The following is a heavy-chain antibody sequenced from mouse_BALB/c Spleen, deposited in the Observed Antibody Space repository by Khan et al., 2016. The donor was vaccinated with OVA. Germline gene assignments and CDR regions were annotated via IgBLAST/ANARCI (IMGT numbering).Heavy chain of an antibody. J-gene: IGHJ3*01. CDR3: ARRNYFGYTFAY. D-gene: IGHD1-2*01. CDR1: GYTFTDYY. CDR2: ISPGSGDT. V-gene: IGHV1-77*01. Sequence: VQLQESGAELARPGASVKLSCKASGYTFTDYYINWVKQRTGQGLEWIGEISPGSGDTYYNEKFKGKATLTADKSSHTAYMQLSSLTSEASAVYFCARRNYFGYTFAYWGQGTLVTVSA.